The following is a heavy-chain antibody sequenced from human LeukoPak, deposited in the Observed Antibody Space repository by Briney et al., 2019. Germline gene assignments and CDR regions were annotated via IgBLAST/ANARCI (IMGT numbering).Heavy chain of an antibody. J-gene: IGHJ4*02. CDR1: GYSISSGYY. CDR3: ARTYYDFWSGYSLGIFDY. V-gene: IGHV4-38-2*02. CDR2: IYHSGST. D-gene: IGHD3-3*01. Sequence: SETLSLTCTVSGYSISSGYYWGWIRQPPGKGLEWIGSIYHSGSTYYNPSLKSRVTISVDTSKNQFSLKLSSVTAADTAVYYCARTYYDFWSGYSLGIFDYWGQGTLVTVSS.